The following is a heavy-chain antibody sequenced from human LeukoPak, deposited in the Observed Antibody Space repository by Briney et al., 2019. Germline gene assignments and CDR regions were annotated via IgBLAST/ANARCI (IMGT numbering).Heavy chain of an antibody. V-gene: IGHV4-30-4*08. CDR2: IYYSGST. CDR3: ARDGLYSGYDFGGKSSWFDP. J-gene: IGHJ5*02. D-gene: IGHD5-12*01. CDR1: GGSISSGDYY. Sequence: PPETLSLTCTVSGGSISSGDYYWRWIRQPPGKGLEWIGYIYYSGSTYYNPSLKSRVTISVDTSKNQFSLKLSSVTAADTAVYYCARDGLYSGYDFGGKSSWFDPWGQGTLVTVSS.